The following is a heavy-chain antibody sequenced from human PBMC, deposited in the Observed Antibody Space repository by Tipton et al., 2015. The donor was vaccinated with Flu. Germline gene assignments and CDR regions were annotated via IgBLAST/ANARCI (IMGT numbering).Heavy chain of an antibody. V-gene: IGHV4-39*07. CDR2: IHYSGSP. J-gene: IGHJ5*02. CDR3: ARRDYSNYVSDPKNWFDP. Sequence: TLSLTCSVSGAPISSGRYDWSWIRQAPGKGLEWIGNIHYSGSPHYNPSLKSRVTISVDTSKNQFSLRLSPVTAADTAVYYCARRDYSNYVSDPKNWFDPWGQGTLVTVSS. D-gene: IGHD4-11*01. CDR1: GAPISSGRYD.